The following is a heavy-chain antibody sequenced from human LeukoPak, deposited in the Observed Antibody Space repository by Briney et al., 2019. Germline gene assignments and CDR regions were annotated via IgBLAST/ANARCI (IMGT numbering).Heavy chain of an antibody. CDR2: IYYSGST. Sequence: SETLSLTCTVSGGSISSYYWSWIRQPPGEGLEWIGYIYYSGSTSYNPSLKSRVTMSIDTSKNQFSLKLTSVTAADTAVYYCARDSGYGSATCWGQGTLVTVSS. D-gene: IGHD3-10*01. CDR3: ARDSGYGSATC. J-gene: IGHJ4*02. V-gene: IGHV4-59*01. CDR1: GGSISSYY.